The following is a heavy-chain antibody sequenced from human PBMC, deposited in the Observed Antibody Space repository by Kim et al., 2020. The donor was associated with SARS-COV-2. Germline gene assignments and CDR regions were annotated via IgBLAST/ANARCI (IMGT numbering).Heavy chain of an antibody. CDR1: GGSFSGYY. Sequence: SETLSLTCAVYGGSFSGYYWSWIRQPPGKGLEWIGEINHSGSTNYNPSLKSRVTISVDTSKNQFSLKLSSVTAADTAVYYCARPRGRGYYFDYWGQGTLVTVSS. J-gene: IGHJ4*02. CDR3: ARPRGRGYYFDY. D-gene: IGHD3-16*01. V-gene: IGHV4-34*01. CDR2: INHSGST.